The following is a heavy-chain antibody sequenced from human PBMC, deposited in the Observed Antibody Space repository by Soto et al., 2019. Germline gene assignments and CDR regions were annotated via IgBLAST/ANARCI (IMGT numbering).Heavy chain of an antibody. CDR2: IIPIFGTA. D-gene: IGHD1-7*01. CDR1: GGTFSSYA. Sequence: SVKVSCKASGGTFSSYAISWVRQAPGQGLEWMGGIIPIFGTANYAQKFQGRVTITADESTSTAYMELSSLRSEDTAVYYCASPSDITGTTWGYYYYGMDVWGQGTTVTVSS. CDR3: ASPSDITGTTWGYYYYGMDV. V-gene: IGHV1-69*13. J-gene: IGHJ6*02.